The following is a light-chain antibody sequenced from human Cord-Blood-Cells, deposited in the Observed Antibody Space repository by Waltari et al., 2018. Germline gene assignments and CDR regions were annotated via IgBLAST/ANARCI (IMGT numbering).Light chain of an antibody. V-gene: IGLV2-23*01. J-gene: IGLJ3*02. CDR2: EGS. CDR1: SSDVGSYNL. CDR3: CSYAGSSTWV. Sequence: QSALTQPASVSGSPGQSITISCTGTSSDVGSYNLVSWYQQHPGKAPKLMIYEGSKRPSGVSNRFSGSKSGNTASPTISGLQAEYEADYYCCSYAGSSTWVFGGGTKLTVL.